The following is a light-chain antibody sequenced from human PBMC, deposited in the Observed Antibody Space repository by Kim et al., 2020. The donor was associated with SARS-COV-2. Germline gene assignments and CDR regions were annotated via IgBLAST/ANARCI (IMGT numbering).Light chain of an antibody. CDR1: SSDFGGFNY. CDR2: DVS. CDR3: SSYTSINTRV. V-gene: IGLV2-14*03. J-gene: IGLJ1*01. Sequence: QSALTQPASVSGSPGQSITISCTGTSSDFGGFNYVSWYQQHPGKAPKLMIYDVSYRPSGVSNRFSGPKSGNTASLTISGLQAEDEADYYCSSYTSINTRVFGTGTKVTVL.